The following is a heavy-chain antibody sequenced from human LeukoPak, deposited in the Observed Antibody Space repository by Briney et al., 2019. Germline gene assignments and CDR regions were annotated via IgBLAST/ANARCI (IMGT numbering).Heavy chain of an antibody. CDR3: WRGSRTPDY. Sequence: SETLSLTCAVYGGSFSGYYWIWIRQPPGKGLEWIGEINHSGSTIYNPSLQSRVTISVDTSKIQFSLKLSSVSAADTAGYYCWRGSRTPDYWGQGTLVTVSS. CDR2: INHSGST. CDR1: GGSFSGYY. V-gene: IGHV4-34*01. J-gene: IGHJ4*02.